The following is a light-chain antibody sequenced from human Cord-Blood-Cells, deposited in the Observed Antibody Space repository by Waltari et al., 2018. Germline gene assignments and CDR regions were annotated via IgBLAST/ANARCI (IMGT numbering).Light chain of an antibody. J-gene: IGKJ5*01. CDR3: MKSTNWPIT. CDR1: QSLVYSDGNTY. Sequence: DVVMTQYPLSLPVTLGQPASVSCRSSQSLVYSDGNTYLNWFQQRPGQSPRRLIYKVSNRGSAVPARVGRSGSGTDFTLKNSRVEAENGEVYYCMKSTNWPITFGQGTRLEIK. V-gene: IGKV2-30*01. CDR2: KVS.